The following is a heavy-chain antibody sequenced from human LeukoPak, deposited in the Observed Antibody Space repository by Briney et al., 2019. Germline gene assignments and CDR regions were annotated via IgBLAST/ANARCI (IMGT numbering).Heavy chain of an antibody. D-gene: IGHD3-22*01. Sequence: GALRLSCAASGFTFSSYAMSWVRPAPGKGLWWDWTISGSGGSTYYADSVKGRYTISRDNSKNTLYLQMNSLRADDTAVYYCAKDRFQYYDSSGYFDWGQGTLVTVSS. CDR3: AKDRFQYYDSSGYFD. CDR1: GFTFSSYA. CDR2: ISGSGGST. V-gene: IGHV3-23*01. J-gene: IGHJ4*02.